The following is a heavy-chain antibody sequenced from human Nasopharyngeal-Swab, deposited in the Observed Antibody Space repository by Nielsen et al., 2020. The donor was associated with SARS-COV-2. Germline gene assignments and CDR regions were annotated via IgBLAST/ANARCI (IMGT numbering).Heavy chain of an antibody. CDR2: INSDGSST. V-gene: IGHV3-74*01. CDR1: GFTFSSYW. D-gene: IGHD6-19*01. CDR3: VFLAGAFDI. Sequence: GESLKISCAASGFTFSSYWMHWVRQAPGKGLGWVSRINSDGSSTSYADSVKGRFTISRDNAKNTLYLQMNSLRAEDTAVYYCVFLAGAFDIWGQGTMVTVSS. J-gene: IGHJ3*02.